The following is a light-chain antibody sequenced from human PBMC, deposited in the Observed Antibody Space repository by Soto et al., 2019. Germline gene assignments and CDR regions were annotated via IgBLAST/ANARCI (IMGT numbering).Light chain of an antibody. CDR3: AAWDDSLSANFV. CDR1: SSHIGSNY. Sequence: SVLAQPPPTSGTPGQRVTLSCSGNSSHIGSNYVYWYQQLPGTAPKLLIYRNNQRPSGVPDRFSGSKSGTSASLAITELRSEDEADYYCAAWDDSLSANFVFGTGTKVTVL. CDR2: RNN. J-gene: IGLJ1*01. V-gene: IGLV1-47*01.